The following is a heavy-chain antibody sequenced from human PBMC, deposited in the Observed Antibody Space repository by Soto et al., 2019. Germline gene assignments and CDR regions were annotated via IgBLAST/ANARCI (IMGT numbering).Heavy chain of an antibody. CDR1: RFTFSDFA. D-gene: IGHD1-26*01. CDR3: AKDGVFYNGRWDWFDS. CDR2: VGGGGTDT. J-gene: IGHJ5*01. V-gene: IGHV3-23*01. Sequence: QLLESGGGLVQPGGSLTLSCAASRFTFSDFAMTWVRQAPGKGLEWVSSVGGGGTDTYYADSVKGRFTISRDNSKNTLYLQMDSLRDEDTDVYYCAKDGVFYNGRWDWFDSWGQGTLVTVS.